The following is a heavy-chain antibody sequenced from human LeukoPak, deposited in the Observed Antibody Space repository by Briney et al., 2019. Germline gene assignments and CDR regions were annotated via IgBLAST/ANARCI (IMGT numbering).Heavy chain of an antibody. V-gene: IGHV3-23*01. CDR3: ARGSGRYYDSSGYSHSQFDY. CDR1: GFTFSSYA. D-gene: IGHD3-22*01. Sequence: GGSLRLSCAASGFTFSSYAMSWVRQAPGKGLEWVSAISGSGGSTYYADSVKGRFTISRDNSKNTLYLQMNSLRAEDTAVYYCARGSGRYYDSSGYSHSQFDYWGQGTLVTVSS. CDR2: ISGSGGST. J-gene: IGHJ4*02.